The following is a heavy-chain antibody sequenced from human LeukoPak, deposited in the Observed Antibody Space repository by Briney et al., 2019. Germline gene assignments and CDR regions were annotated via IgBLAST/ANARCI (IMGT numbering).Heavy chain of an antibody. D-gene: IGHD3-3*01. J-gene: IGHJ6*03. V-gene: IGHV1-69*13. Sequence: GASVKVSCKASGGTFSSYAISWVRQAPGQGLEWMGGIIPIFGTANSAQKFQGRVTIPADESTSTAYMELSSLRSEDTAVYYCASNSRSITIFGVVITSRESRLSYYYMDVWGKGTTVTVSS. CDR1: GGTFSSYA. CDR3: ASNSRSITIFGVVITSRESRLSYYYMDV. CDR2: IIPIFGTA.